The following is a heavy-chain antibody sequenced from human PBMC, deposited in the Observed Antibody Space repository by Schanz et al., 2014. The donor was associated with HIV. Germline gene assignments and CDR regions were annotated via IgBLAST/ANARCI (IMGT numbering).Heavy chain of an antibody. CDR1: GFSFDDYA. CDR3: ARSYYFDKGYYFDY. D-gene: IGHD3-22*01. Sequence: EVQLVESGGGLVQPGRSLRLSCAASGFSFDDYAMHWVRQAPGKGLEWVGRIGNEPNGYTAEYAASVKDRFTISRDDSRNSFYLQMSSLKTADTAVYYCARSYYFDKGYYFDYWGQGNLVTVSS. V-gene: IGHV3-72*01. CDR2: IGNEPNGYTA. J-gene: IGHJ4*02.